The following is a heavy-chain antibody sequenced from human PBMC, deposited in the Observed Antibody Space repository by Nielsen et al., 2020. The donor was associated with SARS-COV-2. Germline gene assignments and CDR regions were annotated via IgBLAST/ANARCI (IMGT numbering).Heavy chain of an antibody. Sequence: GGSLRLSCAASGFTFSSYWMSWVRQAPGKGLEWVANIKQDGSEKYYVDSVKGRFTISRDNAKNSLYLQMNSLRAEDTAVYYCARAVDYDILTGYYNVIDYWGQGTLVTVSS. V-gene: IGHV3-7*05. CDR2: IKQDGSEK. J-gene: IGHJ4*02. CDR1: GFTFSSYW. CDR3: ARAVDYDILTGYYNVIDY. D-gene: IGHD3-9*01.